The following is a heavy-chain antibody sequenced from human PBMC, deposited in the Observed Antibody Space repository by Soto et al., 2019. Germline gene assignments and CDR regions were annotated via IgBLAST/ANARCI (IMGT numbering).Heavy chain of an antibody. J-gene: IGHJ5*02. CDR2: IYYGGNT. CDR1: GVSINGNYF. Sequence: SETLCLTCAVSGVSINGNYFWGWIRQPPGRGLEWIGNIYYGGNTNYNPSLQSRVTISADLPKNQFSLKLSSVTAADTAVYYCARGLLPYFDPWGQGTLVTVSS. CDR3: ARGLLPYFDP. V-gene: IGHV4-39*07. D-gene: IGHD4-17*01.